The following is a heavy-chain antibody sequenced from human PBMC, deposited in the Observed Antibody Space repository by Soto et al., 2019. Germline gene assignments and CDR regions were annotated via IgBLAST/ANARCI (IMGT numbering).Heavy chain of an antibody. Sequence: PWGSLRLSCAASGFTFSSYAMSWVRQAPGKGLEWVSAISGSGGSTYYADSVKGRFTISRDNSKNTLYLQMNSLRAEDTAVYYCAKPVERWLQKHAWPQYYFDYWGQGTLVTVSS. D-gene: IGHD5-12*01. CDR1: GFTFSSYA. CDR2: ISGSGGST. J-gene: IGHJ4*02. CDR3: AKPVERWLQKHAWPQYYFDY. V-gene: IGHV3-23*01.